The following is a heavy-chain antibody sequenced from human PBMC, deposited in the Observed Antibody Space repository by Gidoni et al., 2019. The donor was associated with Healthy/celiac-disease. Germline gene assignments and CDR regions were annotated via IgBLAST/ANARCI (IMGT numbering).Heavy chain of an antibody. J-gene: IGHJ4*02. V-gene: IGHV3-48*03. Sequence: EVKLVASGGGLVQPGGSLRLSCAASGFPFSSYEMNWVRQAPGKGLEWGSYISSSGSTIYYADSVKGRFTISRDNAKNSLYLQMNSLRAEDTAVYYCARVGYGDYSNIPDYWGQGTLVTVSS. CDR2: ISSSGSTI. CDR3: ARVGYGDYSNIPDY. CDR1: GFPFSSYE. D-gene: IGHD4-4*01.